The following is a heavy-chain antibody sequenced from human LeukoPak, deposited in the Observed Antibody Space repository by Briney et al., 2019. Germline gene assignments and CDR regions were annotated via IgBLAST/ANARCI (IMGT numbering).Heavy chain of an antibody. V-gene: IGHV3-21*01. CDR1: GFTFSSYS. Sequence: GGSLRLSCAASGFTFSSYSMNWVRQAPGKGLERVSSISSSSSYIFYADSMKGRFTISRDNAKNSLYLQMNSLRAEDTAVYYCARDVDQQLARDYYYYYMDVWGKGTTVTVSS. J-gene: IGHJ6*03. CDR3: ARDVDQQLARDYYYYYMDV. CDR2: ISSSSSYI. D-gene: IGHD6-13*01.